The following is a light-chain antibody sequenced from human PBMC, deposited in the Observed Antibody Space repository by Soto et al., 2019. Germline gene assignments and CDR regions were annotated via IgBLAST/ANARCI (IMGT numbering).Light chain of an antibody. J-gene: IGKJ1*01. V-gene: IGKV1-5*03. CDR2: RSS. Sequence: DIQMTQSPSTLSASVRDRVTITCRASQTISNYLTWYQQRPGKAPKLLIYRSSILQNGVPSRFSVSGSGTEFTLTISSLQPDDFATYYCQQYYIYATFGQGTRVEI. CDR1: QTISNY. CDR3: QQYYIYAT.